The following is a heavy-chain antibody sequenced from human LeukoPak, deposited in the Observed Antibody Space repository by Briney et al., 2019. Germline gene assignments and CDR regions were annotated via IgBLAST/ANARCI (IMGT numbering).Heavy chain of an antibody. D-gene: IGHD6-13*01. CDR1: GYTFTGYY. CDR3: ARAARIAAAGTSWFDP. CDR2: INPNSGGT. V-gene: IGHV1-2*02. J-gene: IGHJ5*02. Sequence: GASVTVSFKASGYTFTGYYMHWVRQAPGQGLEWMGWINPNSGGTNYAQKFQGRVTMTRDTSISTAYMELSRLRSDDTAVYYCARAARIAAAGTSWFDPWGQGTLVTVSS.